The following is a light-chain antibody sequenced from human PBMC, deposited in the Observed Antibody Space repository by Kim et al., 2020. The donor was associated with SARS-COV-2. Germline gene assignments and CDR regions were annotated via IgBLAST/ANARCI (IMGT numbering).Light chain of an antibody. CDR2: GAS. V-gene: IGKV3-15*01. CDR1: QSVSTN. Sequence: LSLGERATLSCRARQSVSTNLAWYQQRPGQAPRLLIYGASIRGTAIPARFSGSGFGAEFTLTISSLQSEDFAIYYCQQYDNWPPTFGQGTKVDIK. J-gene: IGKJ1*01. CDR3: QQYDNWPPT.